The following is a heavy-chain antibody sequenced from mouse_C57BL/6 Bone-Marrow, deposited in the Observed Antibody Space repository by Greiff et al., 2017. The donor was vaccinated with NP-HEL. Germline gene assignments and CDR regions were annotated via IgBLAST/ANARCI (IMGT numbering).Heavy chain of an antibody. V-gene: IGHV1-81*01. CDR2: IYPRSGNT. CDR3: AYYGSAY. Sequence: VKLMESGAELARPGASVKLSCKASGYTFTSYGISWVKQRTGQGLEWIGEIYPRSGNTYYNEKFKGKATLTADKSSSTAYMELRSLTSEDSAVYFCAYYGSAYWGQGTLVTVSA. J-gene: IGHJ3*01. CDR1: GYTFTSYG. D-gene: IGHD1-1*01.